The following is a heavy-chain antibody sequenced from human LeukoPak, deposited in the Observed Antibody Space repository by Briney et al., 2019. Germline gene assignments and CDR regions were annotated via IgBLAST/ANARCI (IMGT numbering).Heavy chain of an antibody. Sequence: PGGSLRLSCAASGFTFSNAWMSWVRQAPGKGLKWVGRIKSKTDGGTTDYAAPVKGRFTISRDDSKNTLYLQMNSLKTEDTAVYYCTTDQTPYAFDIWGQGTMVTVSS. CDR3: TTDQTPYAFDI. CDR2: IKSKTDGGTT. V-gene: IGHV3-15*01. J-gene: IGHJ3*02. CDR1: GFTFSNAW.